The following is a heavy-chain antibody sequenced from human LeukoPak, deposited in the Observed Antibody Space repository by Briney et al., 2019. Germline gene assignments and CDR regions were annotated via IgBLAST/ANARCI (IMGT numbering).Heavy chain of an antibody. CDR3: ARGSDTAAGLY. CDR1: GGSFSGYY. J-gene: IGHJ4*02. Sequence: TSETLSLTCAVYGGSFSGYYWSWIRQPPGKGLEWIGEINHSGSTNYNPSLKSRVSVSVDSSKNQFSLKVSSVTAADTAVYYCARGSDTAAGLYWGQGTLVTVSS. CDR2: INHSGST. D-gene: IGHD6-13*01. V-gene: IGHV4-34*01.